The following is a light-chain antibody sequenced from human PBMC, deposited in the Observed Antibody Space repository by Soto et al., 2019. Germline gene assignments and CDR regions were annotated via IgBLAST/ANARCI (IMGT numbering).Light chain of an antibody. Sequence: DVVMTQSPLSLPVTLGHPASISCRSSQSLVYSDGNTYLNWFQQRPGQSPRRLIYKASNRDSGLPDRLTGSGSLTDVTLKISTGEAEDVGVHYCMQGTHLITLGQGTRLEIK. J-gene: IGKJ5*01. CDR3: MQGTHLIT. CDR1: QSLVYSDGNTY. V-gene: IGKV2-30*01. CDR2: KAS.